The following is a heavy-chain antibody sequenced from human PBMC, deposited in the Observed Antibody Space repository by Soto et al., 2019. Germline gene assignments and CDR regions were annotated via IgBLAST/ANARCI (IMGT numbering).Heavy chain of an antibody. Sequence: GGSLRLSCAASGFTFDDYAMHWVRQAPGKGLEWVSGISWNSGSIGYADSVKGRFTISRDNAKNSLYLQMNSLRAEDTALYYCAKGGYCGGDCLLDAFDIWGQGTMVTVSS. V-gene: IGHV3-9*01. D-gene: IGHD2-21*01. J-gene: IGHJ3*02. CDR3: AKGGYCGGDCLLDAFDI. CDR2: ISWNSGSI. CDR1: GFTFDDYA.